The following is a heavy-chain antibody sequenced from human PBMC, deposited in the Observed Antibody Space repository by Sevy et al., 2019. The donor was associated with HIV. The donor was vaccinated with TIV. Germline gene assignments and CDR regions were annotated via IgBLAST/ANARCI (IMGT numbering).Heavy chain of an antibody. CDR1: GYTLTELS. Sequence: ASVKVSCKVSGYTLTELSMHWVRQAPGKGLEWMGRFDPEDGETIYPQKFQGRVTMTEDPSTDTAYMELSSLRSEDTAVYYCGTTRECCSDSSGYIDYWGQGTLVTVSS. V-gene: IGHV1-24*01. CDR3: GTTRECCSDSSGYIDY. D-gene: IGHD3-22*01. CDR2: FDPEDGET. J-gene: IGHJ4*02.